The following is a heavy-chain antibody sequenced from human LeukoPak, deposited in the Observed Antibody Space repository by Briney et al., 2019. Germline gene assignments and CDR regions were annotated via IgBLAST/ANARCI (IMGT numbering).Heavy chain of an antibody. J-gene: IGHJ4*02. CDR3: ASRCSGGSCYSGHY. CDR1: GFTFSNYA. Sequence: GGSLRLSCAASGFTFSNYAMSWVRQAPGKGLEWVSSISSSSSYIYYADSVKGRFTISRDNAKNSLYLQMNSLRAEDTAVYYCASRCSGGSCYSGHYWGQGALVTVSS. D-gene: IGHD2-15*01. CDR2: ISSSSSYI. V-gene: IGHV3-21*01.